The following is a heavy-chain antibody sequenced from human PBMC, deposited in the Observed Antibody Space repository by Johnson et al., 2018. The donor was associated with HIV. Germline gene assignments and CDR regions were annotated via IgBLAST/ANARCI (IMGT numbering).Heavy chain of an antibody. D-gene: IGHD1-1*01. CDR1: GFTFSSYA. J-gene: IGHJ3*02. CDR2: ISGSGGST. Sequence: VQLVESGGGLVQPGGSLRLSCAASGFTFSSYAMSWVRQAPGKGLEWISAISGSGGSTYYADSVTGRFTIYRDNFKNTLYLQMNGLRPEDTAVYYCAKEDPWRRAFDIWGQGTVVTVSS. V-gene: IGHV3-23*04. CDR3: AKEDPWRRAFDI.